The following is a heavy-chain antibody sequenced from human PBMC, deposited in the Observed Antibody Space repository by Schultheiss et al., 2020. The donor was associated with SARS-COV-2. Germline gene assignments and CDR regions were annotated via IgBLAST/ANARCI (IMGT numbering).Heavy chain of an antibody. CDR2: ISYDGSNK. D-gene: IGHD6-13*01. CDR3: AKRSSSWPYGMDV. Sequence: GESLKISCAASGFTFSSYGMHWVRQAPGKGLEWVAVISYDGSNKYYADSVKGRFTISRDNSKNTLYLQMNSLRAEDTAVYYCAKRSSSWPYGMDVWGQGTTVTVSS. V-gene: IGHV3-30*18. CDR1: GFTFSSYG. J-gene: IGHJ6*02.